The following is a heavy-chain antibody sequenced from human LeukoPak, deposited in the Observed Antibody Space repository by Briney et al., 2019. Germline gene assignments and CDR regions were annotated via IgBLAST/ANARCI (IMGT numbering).Heavy chain of an antibody. J-gene: IGHJ4*02. CDR3: APRPGYCSSTSCHEGRD. V-gene: IGHV3-23*01. D-gene: IGHD2-2*03. CDR2: ISGSGGST. CDR1: GFTFSSYA. Sequence: GGSLRLSCAASGFTFSSYAMSWVRQAPGKGLEWVSAISGSGGSTYYADSAKGRFTISRDNSKNTLYLQMNSLRAEDTAVYYCAPRPGYCSSTSCHEGRDWGQGTLVTVSS.